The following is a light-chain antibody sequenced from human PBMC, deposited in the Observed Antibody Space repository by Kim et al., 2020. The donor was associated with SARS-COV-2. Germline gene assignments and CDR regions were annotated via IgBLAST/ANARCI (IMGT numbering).Light chain of an antibody. CDR2: KAS. Sequence: DIQMTQSPSTLSASVGDRVTITCRASQSITSWLVWYQQRPGKTPKLLIYKASTLESGVPSRFSGSGSGTEFTLTITGLQPDDFATYYCQQYDTYWTFGQGTRVDIK. V-gene: IGKV1-5*03. CDR3: QQYDTYWT. J-gene: IGKJ1*01. CDR1: QSITSW.